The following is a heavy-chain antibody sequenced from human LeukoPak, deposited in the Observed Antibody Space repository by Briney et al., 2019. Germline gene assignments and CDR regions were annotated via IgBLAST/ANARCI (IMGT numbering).Heavy chain of an antibody. CDR1: GFTFSSYC. CDR3: AKDSRYFDWLVLGYFDY. J-gene: IGHJ4*02. Sequence: PGGSLRLSCAAAGFTFSSYCMHWVRQAPGQGLGWVAFLRYDGSNKYYADSVKGRFTISRDNSKNTLYLQMNSLRAEDTAVYYCAKDSRYFDWLVLGYFDYWGQGTLVTVSS. CDR2: LRYDGSNK. D-gene: IGHD3-9*01. V-gene: IGHV3-30*02.